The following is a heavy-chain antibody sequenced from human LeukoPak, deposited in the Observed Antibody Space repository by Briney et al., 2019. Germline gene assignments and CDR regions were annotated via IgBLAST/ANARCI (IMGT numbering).Heavy chain of an antibody. Sequence: AASVTVSCKASGYTFTSYGVSWVRQAPGQGLEWMGWISAYNGNTNYAQKLQGRVTMTTDTSTSTAYMELRSLRSDDTAVYYCARDEGFYLDYWGQGTLVTVSS. D-gene: IGHD2-15*01. V-gene: IGHV1-18*01. CDR1: GYTFTSYG. J-gene: IGHJ4*02. CDR2: ISAYNGNT. CDR3: ARDEGFYLDY.